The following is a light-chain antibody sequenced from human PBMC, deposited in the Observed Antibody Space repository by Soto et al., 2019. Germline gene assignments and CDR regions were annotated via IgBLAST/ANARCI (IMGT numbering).Light chain of an antibody. Sequence: EIVMTQSPATLSVSPGETATLSCRASQSVSYNLAWYQQKPGQGPRLLIYGAFTRATGIPARFSGSGSGTDFTLTISSLQSEDFAVYYCQEYSKWPLFTFGPGTRVD. CDR2: GAF. V-gene: IGKV3-15*01. CDR1: QSVSYN. J-gene: IGKJ3*01. CDR3: QEYSKWPLFT.